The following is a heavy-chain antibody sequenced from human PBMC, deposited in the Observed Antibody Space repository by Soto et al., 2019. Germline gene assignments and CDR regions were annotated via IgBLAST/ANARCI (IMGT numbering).Heavy chain of an antibody. Sequence: GGSLRLSCAASGFTFSNAWMSWVRQAPGKGLEWVGRIKSKTDGGTTDYAAPVKGRIAISRDDSKNTLYLQMNSLKTEDTAVYYCPTVEGGSYYYYYGMDVWGQGTTVTVSS. D-gene: IGHD1-26*01. CDR3: PTVEGGSYYYYYGMDV. J-gene: IGHJ6*02. CDR2: IKSKTDGGTT. V-gene: IGHV3-15*01. CDR1: GFTFSNAW.